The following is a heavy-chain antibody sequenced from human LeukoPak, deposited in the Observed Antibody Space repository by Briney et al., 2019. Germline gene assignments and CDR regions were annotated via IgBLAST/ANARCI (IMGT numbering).Heavy chain of an antibody. D-gene: IGHD2/OR15-2a*01. CDR1: GFTFSSYA. CDR2: ISYDGSNK. V-gene: IGHV3-30-3*01. Sequence: GRSLRLSCAASGFTFSSYAMHWVRQAPGKGLEWVAVISYDGSNKYYADSVKGRFTISRDNSKNTLYLQMNSLRAEDTAVYYCARVRPIFGFDAFDIWGQGTMVTVSS. J-gene: IGHJ3*02. CDR3: ARVRPIFGFDAFDI.